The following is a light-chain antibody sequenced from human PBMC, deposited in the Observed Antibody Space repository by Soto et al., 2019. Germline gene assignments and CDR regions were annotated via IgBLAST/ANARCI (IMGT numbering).Light chain of an antibody. J-gene: IGLJ1*01. Sequence: QSVLTQPASVSGSPGQSITISCTGTSSDVGSYNYVSWYRQHPGKAPKLMIYEVSDRPSGISSRFSGSKSGNTASLTISGLQTEDEADYYCSSYTSSRTLFGTGTRSPS. CDR2: EVS. CDR1: SSDVGSYNY. CDR3: SSYTSSRTL. V-gene: IGLV2-14*01.